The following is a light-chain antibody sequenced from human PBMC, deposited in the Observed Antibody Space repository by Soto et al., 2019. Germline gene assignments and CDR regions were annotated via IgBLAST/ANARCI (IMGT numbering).Light chain of an antibody. J-gene: IGKJ4*01. CDR2: EAF. Sequence: DILMTQSPSALSASVGDRVTITCRASQNISNWLAWYQRKPGKAPKLLIYEAFRLESGVPSRFSGSRSGTEFTLFISSLQPDDFATCYCQQYDSHPLTFGGGTKVQIK. V-gene: IGKV1-5*03. CDR1: QNISNW. CDR3: QQYDSHPLT.